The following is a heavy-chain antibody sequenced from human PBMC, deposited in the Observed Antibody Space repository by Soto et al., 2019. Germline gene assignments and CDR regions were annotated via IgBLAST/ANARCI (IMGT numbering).Heavy chain of an antibody. Sequence: GGSLRLSCAASGFTFSSYSMSWVRQAPGKGLEWVSGFRSGGDDGTTYYADSVKGRFTISRDNSKNTLFLQMNSLRAEDTAIYYCAKKVNSGPGSQYFDYWGQGTLVTVSS. J-gene: IGHJ4*02. CDR3: AKKVNSGPGSQYFDY. CDR2: FRSGGDDGTT. CDR1: GFTFSSYS. V-gene: IGHV3-23*01. D-gene: IGHD3-10*01.